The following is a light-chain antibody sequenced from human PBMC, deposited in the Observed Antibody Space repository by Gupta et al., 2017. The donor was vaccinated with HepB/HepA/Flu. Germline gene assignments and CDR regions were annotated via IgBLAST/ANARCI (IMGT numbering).Light chain of an antibody. J-gene: IGKJ1*01. V-gene: IGKV1-5*03. CDR2: KAS. CDR1: QSISRW. Sequence: DIQMTQSPSTLSANVGDRVTITCRASQSISRWLAWYPQKPGKAPNLLIYKASSLESGVPSRFSGSGSGTEFTLTISRLQPDDFATYYCQQYNSYRTFGQGTKVEIK. CDR3: QQYNSYRT.